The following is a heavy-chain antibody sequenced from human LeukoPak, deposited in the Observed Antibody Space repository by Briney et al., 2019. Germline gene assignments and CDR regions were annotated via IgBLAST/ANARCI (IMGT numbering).Heavy chain of an antibody. V-gene: IGHV3-7*01. D-gene: IGHD1-1*01. Sequence: PGGSLRLSCAASGFTFSSYWMSWVRQAPGKGLEWVANIKQDGSEKNYVDSVKGRFTISRDNSKNTLYLQMNSLRAEDTAVYYCATIDTTTHDYWGQGTLVTVSS. CDR3: ATIDTTTHDY. CDR1: GFTFSSYW. CDR2: IKQDGSEK. J-gene: IGHJ4*02.